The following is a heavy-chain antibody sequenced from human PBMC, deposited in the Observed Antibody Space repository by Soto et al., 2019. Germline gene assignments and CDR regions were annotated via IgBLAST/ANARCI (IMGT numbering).Heavy chain of an antibody. CDR2: VYHSGST. CDR1: GDSISSADYY. V-gene: IGHV4-30-4*01. J-gene: IGHJ4*02. CDR3: ARELYPPLFDY. D-gene: IGHD2-8*01. Sequence: QVQLQESGPGLVKPSQTLSLTCTVSGDSISSADYYWSWIRQPPGQGLEWIGYVYHSGSTYYNPPLKRRVTCSIDTSKNHFSLKLSSVPAADTAVNYGARELYPPLFDYWGQGTLVTVSS.